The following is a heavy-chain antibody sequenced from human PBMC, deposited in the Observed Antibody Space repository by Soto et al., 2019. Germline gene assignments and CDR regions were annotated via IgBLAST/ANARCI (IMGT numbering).Heavy chain of an antibody. D-gene: IGHD3-22*01. CDR2: ISSSSSYT. CDR1: GFTFSDYY. Sequence: GGSLRLSCAASGFTFSDYYMSWIRQAPGKGLEWVSYISSSSSYTNHADSVKGRFTISRDNAKNSLYLQMNSLRAEDTAVYYCARAAGYYDSSGPQGYWGQGTLVTVSS. J-gene: IGHJ4*02. V-gene: IGHV3-11*06. CDR3: ARAAGYYDSSGPQGY.